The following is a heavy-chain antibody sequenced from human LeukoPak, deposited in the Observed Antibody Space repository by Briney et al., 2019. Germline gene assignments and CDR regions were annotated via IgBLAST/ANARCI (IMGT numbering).Heavy chain of an antibody. J-gene: IGHJ4*02. CDR2: ISGGGGT. V-gene: IGHV3-23*01. CDR1: GFTFSSYA. CDR3: AKDSALGVTGDY. D-gene: IGHD3-3*01. Sequence: GGSLRLSCAASGFTFSSYAMSWVRQAPGRGLEWVSTISGGGGTYHADSVKGRFTISRDNSKNTLYLQMNSLKAEDTAVYYCAKDSALGVTGDYWGQGTLVTV.